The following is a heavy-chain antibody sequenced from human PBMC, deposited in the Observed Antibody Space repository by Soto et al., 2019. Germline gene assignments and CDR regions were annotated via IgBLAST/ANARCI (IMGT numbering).Heavy chain of an antibody. CDR3: AKLTADCTNGVCSFDY. J-gene: IGHJ4*02. Sequence: GGSLRLSCAASGFTFSSYGMHWVRQAPGKGLEWVAVISYDGSNKYYADSVKGRFTISRDNSKNTLYLQMNSLRAEDTAVYYCAKLTADCTNGVCSFDYWGQGTLVTVSS. D-gene: IGHD2-8*01. V-gene: IGHV3-30*18. CDR1: GFTFSSYG. CDR2: ISYDGSNK.